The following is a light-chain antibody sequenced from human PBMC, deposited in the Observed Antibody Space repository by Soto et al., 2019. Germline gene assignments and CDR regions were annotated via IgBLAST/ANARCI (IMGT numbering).Light chain of an antibody. CDR1: SSNIGSNT. CDR3: AAWDDSMNGPV. J-gene: IGLJ2*01. V-gene: IGLV1-44*01. Sequence: QSVLTQPPSASGTPGQRVTISCSGSSSNIGSNTVNWYQQFPGTAPKLLIYSNNRRPSGVPDRFSGSKSGTSASLAISGLQSEDEAAYYCAAWDDSMNGPVFGGGTKLTVL. CDR2: SNN.